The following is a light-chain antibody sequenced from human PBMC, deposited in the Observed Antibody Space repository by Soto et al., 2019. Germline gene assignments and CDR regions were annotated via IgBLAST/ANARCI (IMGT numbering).Light chain of an antibody. J-gene: IGKJ4*01. CDR2: DAS. Sequence: EIVLTQSPATLSLSPGERATLSCRASQSVSSYLAWYQQKPGQAPRLLIYDASNRATGLPARFSGSVSGTAVTLTIRSLETEGFAVYYCQQRALTFGGGTKVEIK. CDR1: QSVSSY. CDR3: QQRALT. V-gene: IGKV3-11*01.